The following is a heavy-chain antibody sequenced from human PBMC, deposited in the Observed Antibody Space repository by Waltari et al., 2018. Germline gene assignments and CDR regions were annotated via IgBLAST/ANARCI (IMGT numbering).Heavy chain of an antibody. CDR3: ARQCKGYNYGLGDYYYYGMDV. CDR2: IYYRGTT. D-gene: IGHD5-18*01. V-gene: IGHV4-39*01. J-gene: IGHJ6*02. Sequence: QLPLQESGPGLVKPSETLSLTCTVSGGSISSTHYYWCWLRQPPGKGLEGIGSIYYRGTTYHNPSLKSRVTISVDTSKNQFSLKLSSVTAADTAMYYCARQCKGYNYGLGDYYYYGMDVWGQGTTVTVSS. CDR1: GGSISSTHYY.